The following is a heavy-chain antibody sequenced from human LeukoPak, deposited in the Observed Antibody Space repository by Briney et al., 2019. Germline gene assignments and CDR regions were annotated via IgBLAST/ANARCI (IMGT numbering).Heavy chain of an antibody. CDR1: GFTVSSNY. J-gene: IGHJ6*03. CDR2: ISGGAGST. CDR3: AKDKYNFWSGSNYYYMDV. V-gene: IGHV3-23*01. Sequence: AGGSLRLSCAASGFTVSSNYMSWVRQAPGKGLEWVSVISGGAGSTYYADSVKGRFTISRDNSKNTLYLQMNSLRAEDTAVYYCAKDKYNFWSGSNYYYMDVWGKGTTVTVSS. D-gene: IGHD3-3*01.